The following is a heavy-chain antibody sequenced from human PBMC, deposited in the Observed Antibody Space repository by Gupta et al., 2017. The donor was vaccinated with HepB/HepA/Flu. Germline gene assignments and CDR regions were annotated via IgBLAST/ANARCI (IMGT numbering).Heavy chain of an antibody. CDR1: GYTFTGNY. CDR2: INPSSGGT. V-gene: IGHV1-2*02. D-gene: IGHD3-3*01. J-gene: IGHJ4*02. Sequence: QVQLVQSGAEVRKPGASVKVSCEASGYTFTGNYIHWVRQAPGQGLEWMGWINPSSGGTYYTQNFQGRVTMTRDTSISTAYMELTRLRSDDTAVYYCARFWSGYQSYYLEYWGQGTLVTVSS. CDR3: ARFWSGYQSYYLEY.